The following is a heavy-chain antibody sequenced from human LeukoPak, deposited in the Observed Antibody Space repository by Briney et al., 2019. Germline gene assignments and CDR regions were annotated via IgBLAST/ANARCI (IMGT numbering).Heavy chain of an antibody. CDR3: AKNPTIVVVPAAIDY. V-gene: IGHV3-30*02. CDR2: IRYDGSNK. CDR1: GFTFSSYG. J-gene: IGHJ4*02. Sequence: PGGSLRLYCAASGFTFSSYGMHWVRQAPGKGLEWVAFIRYDGSNKYYADSVKGRFSISRDNSKNTLYLQMNSLRAEDTAVYYCAKNPTIVVVPAAIDYWGQGTLVTVSS. D-gene: IGHD2-2*01.